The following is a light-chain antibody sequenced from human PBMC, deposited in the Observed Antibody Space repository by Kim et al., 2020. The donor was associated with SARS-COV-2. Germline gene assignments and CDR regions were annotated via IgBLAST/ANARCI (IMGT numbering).Light chain of an antibody. Sequence: EIVMTQSPATLSVSPGERATLSCRASQNVDSNLAWYQQKPGQAPRLLIYGASTRATGIPARSSGSGSGTEFTLTISSLQSEDFAVYYCQQYNEWPLTFGGGTKVEIK. CDR2: GAS. J-gene: IGKJ4*01. CDR3: QQYNEWPLT. CDR1: QNVDSN. V-gene: IGKV3-15*01.